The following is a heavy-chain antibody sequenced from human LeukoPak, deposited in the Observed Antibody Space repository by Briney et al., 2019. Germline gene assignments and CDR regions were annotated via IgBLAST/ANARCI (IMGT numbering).Heavy chain of an antibody. D-gene: IGHD3-10*01. Sequence: ASVKVSCKASGYTFTSYGISWVRQAPGQGLECMGWISAYNGNTNYAQKLQGRVTMTTDTSTSTAYMELSRLRSDDTAVYYCARSGEYYYGSGSYSFFGLSVWRQYYYGMDVWGQGTTVTVSS. J-gene: IGHJ6*02. CDR3: ARSGEYYYGSGSYSFFGLSVWRQYYYGMDV. CDR2: ISAYNGNT. CDR1: GYTFTSYG. V-gene: IGHV1-18*01.